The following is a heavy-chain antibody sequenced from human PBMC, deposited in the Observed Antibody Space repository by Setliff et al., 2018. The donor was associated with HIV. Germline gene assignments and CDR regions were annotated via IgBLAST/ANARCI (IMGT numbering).Heavy chain of an antibody. V-gene: IGHV3-21*01. D-gene: IGHD6-13*01. Sequence: GGSLRLSCAASGFTFSSYSMNWVRQAPGKGLEWVSSISSSSSYIYYADSVKGRFTISRDNAKNSLYLQMNSLRAEDTAVYYCARVGSFDAFDIWGQGTMVTVSS. J-gene: IGHJ3*02. CDR3: ARVGSFDAFDI. CDR1: GFTFSSYS. CDR2: ISSSSSYI.